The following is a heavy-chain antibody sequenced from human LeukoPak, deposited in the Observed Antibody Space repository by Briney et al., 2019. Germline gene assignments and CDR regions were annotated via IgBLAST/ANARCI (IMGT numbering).Heavy chain of an antibody. CDR1: GFTFSSYW. V-gene: IGHV3-7*01. Sequence: GGSLRLSCAASGFTFSSYWMSWVRQAPGKGLEWVANIKQDGSEKYYVDSVKSRFTISRDNAKNSLYLQMNSLRAEDTAVYYCARDSDDFWSGSLYYYYYMDVWGKGTTVTVSS. CDR3: ARDSDDFWSGSLYYYYYMDV. J-gene: IGHJ6*03. CDR2: IKQDGSEK. D-gene: IGHD3-3*01.